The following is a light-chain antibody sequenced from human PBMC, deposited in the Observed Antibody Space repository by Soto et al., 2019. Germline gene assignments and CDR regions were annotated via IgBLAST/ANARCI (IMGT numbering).Light chain of an antibody. CDR2: DAS. CDR1: QSVSSY. J-gene: IGKJ4*01. Sequence: EIVLTQSPATLSLSPGERATLSCRASQSVSSYLAWYQQKPGQAPRLLIYDASNRATGIPARFSGSGSGKDFTITISSLEPEDFSVYYCLQRSYWPFGGGTKVEIK. CDR3: LQRSYWP. V-gene: IGKV3-11*01.